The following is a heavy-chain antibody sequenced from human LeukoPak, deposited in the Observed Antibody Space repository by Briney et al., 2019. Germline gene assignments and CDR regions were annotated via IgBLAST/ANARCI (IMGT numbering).Heavy chain of an antibody. CDR1: GYTFTSYG. D-gene: IGHD4-17*01. Sequence: ASVKVSCKASGYTFTSYGIRWVRQAPGQGLEWMGWIIAYNGNTNYAQKLQGRVTMTTDTSTSTAYMELRSLRSDDTAVYYCARDQGAYGDYPYYFDYWGQGTLVTVSS. CDR3: ARDQGAYGDYPYYFDY. V-gene: IGHV1-18*01. J-gene: IGHJ4*02. CDR2: IIAYNGNT.